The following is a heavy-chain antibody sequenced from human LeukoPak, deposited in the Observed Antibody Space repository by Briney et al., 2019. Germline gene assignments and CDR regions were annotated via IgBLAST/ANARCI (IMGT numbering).Heavy chain of an antibody. J-gene: IGHJ5*02. V-gene: IGHV4-59*08. D-gene: IGHD6-19*01. CDR1: GGSISTYY. CDR3: ARGITVAGVLVFDP. Sequence: SETLSLTCTVSGGSISTYYWTWIRQPPGEELEWIGFSHYSGSTNYNPSLKSRVTISVDTSKNQFPLKPSSVTAADTAVYYCARGITVAGVLVFDPWGQGTLVTVSS. CDR2: SHYSGST.